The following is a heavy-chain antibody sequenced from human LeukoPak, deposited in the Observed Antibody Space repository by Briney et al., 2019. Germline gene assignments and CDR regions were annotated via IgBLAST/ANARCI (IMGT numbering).Heavy chain of an antibody. V-gene: IGHV3-48*02. D-gene: IGHD1/OR15-1a*01. CDR2: ISSSSSTI. J-gene: IGHJ4*02. Sequence: GGSLRLSCAASGFTFSSYSMNWVRQTPGKGLEWVSYISSSSSTIYYADSVKGRFTISRDNANNSLYLQMNNVRDDDTAVYYCVTRASVNGKTRFWGQGTLVTVSS. CDR1: GFTFSSYS. CDR3: VTRASVNGKTRF.